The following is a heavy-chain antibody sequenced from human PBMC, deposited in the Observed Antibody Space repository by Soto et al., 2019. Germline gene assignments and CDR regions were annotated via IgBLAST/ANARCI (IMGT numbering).Heavy chain of an antibody. CDR3: ARYSGYDPNRAMPGGSYFDY. Sequence: GESLKISCRGFGYSFTTYWIGWVRQMPGKGLGWMGIIYPGDSDTRYSPSFQGQITFSADKSISTAYMQWSSLKASDTAMYYCARYSGYDPNRAMPGGSYFDYWGLGTLVTVSS. D-gene: IGHD5-12*01. J-gene: IGHJ4*02. CDR1: GYSFTTYW. CDR2: IYPGDSDT. V-gene: IGHV5-51*01.